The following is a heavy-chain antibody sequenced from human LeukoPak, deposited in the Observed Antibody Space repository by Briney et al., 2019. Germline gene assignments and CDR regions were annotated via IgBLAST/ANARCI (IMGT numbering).Heavy chain of an antibody. D-gene: IGHD1-1*01. CDR3: AKYRDVTTSTIFDY. Sequence: PGGSLRLSCAVSGFTFSNYAMSWVRQAPGEGLEWVSAIYSSGTSTYYADSVKGRFTISRDSSENTLYLQMNNLRAEDTAVYYCAKYRDVTTSTIFDYWGQGALVTVSS. CDR2: IYSSGTST. CDR1: GFTFSNYA. V-gene: IGHV3-23*05. J-gene: IGHJ4*02.